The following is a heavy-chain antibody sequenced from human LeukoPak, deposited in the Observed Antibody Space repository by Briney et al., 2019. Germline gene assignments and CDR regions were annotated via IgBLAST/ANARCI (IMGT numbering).Heavy chain of an antibody. D-gene: IGHD6-19*01. CDR2: IYHSGST. V-gene: IGHV4-4*02. Sequence: PSETLSLTCAVPGGSISSSNWWSWVRQPPGKGLEWIGEIYHSGSTNYNPSLKSRVTISVDKSKNQFSLKLSSVTAADTAAYYCARVTREAVAGPPHFDYWGQGTLVTVSS. J-gene: IGHJ4*02. CDR1: GGSISSSNW. CDR3: ARVTREAVAGPPHFDY.